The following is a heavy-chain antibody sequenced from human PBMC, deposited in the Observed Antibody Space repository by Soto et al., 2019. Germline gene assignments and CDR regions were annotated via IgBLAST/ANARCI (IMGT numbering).Heavy chain of an antibody. CDR1: GYTFSSYG. D-gene: IGHD5-12*01. V-gene: IGHV1-18*01. CDR3: ERDLQYCGCEY. CDR2: ISAHNVNT. Sequence: GASVKVSCKAIGYTFSSYGITWVRQAPGQGLEWMGWISAHNVNTNYAQRLQGRVTMTTDTSTSTAYMELRSLTSDDTAVYLGERDLQYCGCEYWGQ. J-gene: IGHJ4*02.